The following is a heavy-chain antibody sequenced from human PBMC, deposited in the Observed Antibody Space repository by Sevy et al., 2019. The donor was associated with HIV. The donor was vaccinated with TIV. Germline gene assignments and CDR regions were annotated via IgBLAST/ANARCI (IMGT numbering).Heavy chain of an antibody. D-gene: IGHD2-15*01. CDR2: ITASGNYV. V-gene: IGHV3-21*01. CDR3: TRGGGCNGGTCYYIDL. Sequence: GGSLRLSCAVSGFTFTTYGMNWVRQAPGKGLEWVSSITASGNYVYYADSVKGRFTISRDNAKNSPYLQINGLRADDTAIYYCTRGGGCNGGTCYYIDLWGQGTLVTVSS. CDR1: GFTFTTYG. J-gene: IGHJ4*02.